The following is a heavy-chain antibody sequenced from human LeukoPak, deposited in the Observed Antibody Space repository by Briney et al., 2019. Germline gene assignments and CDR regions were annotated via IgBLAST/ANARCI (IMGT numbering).Heavy chain of an antibody. CDR1: GGSISSSSYY. J-gene: IGHJ6*03. V-gene: IGHV4-39*01. CDR2: IYYSGST. D-gene: IGHD2-2*01. Sequence: PSETLSLTCTVSGGSISSSSYYWGWIRQPPGTGLEWIGSIYYSGSTYYNPSLKSRVTISVDTSKNQFSLKLSSVTAADTAVYYCARHLVSGYCSSTSCYPYYYYYMDVWGKGTTVTVSS. CDR3: ARHLVSGYCSSTSCYPYYYYYMDV.